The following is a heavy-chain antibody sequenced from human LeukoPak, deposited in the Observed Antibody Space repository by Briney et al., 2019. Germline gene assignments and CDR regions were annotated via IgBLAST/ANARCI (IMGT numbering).Heavy chain of an antibody. J-gene: IGHJ5*02. CDR3: ARDGGEYDYVWGSYRPVSHWFDP. V-gene: IGHV4-38-2*02. CDR2: IHSGESP. Sequence: SETLSLTCTVSGYSISSGYFWGWIRQPPGKGLEWIGIIHSGESPYYSPPLESRITISIDTSKNQFSLKLSSVTAADTAVYYCARDGGEYDYVWGSYRPVSHWFDPWGQGTLVTVSS. CDR1: GYSISSGYF. D-gene: IGHD3-16*01.